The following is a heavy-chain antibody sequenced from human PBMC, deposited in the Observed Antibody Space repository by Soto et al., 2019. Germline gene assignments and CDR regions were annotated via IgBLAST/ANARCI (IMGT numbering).Heavy chain of an antibody. D-gene: IGHD6-13*01. CDR1: GFNFPTFW. J-gene: IGHJ4*02. V-gene: IGHV5-51*01. CDR2: IYPDDSDT. Sequence: GESLKISCKHSGFNFPTFWIAWVRQMPGKGLEWMGIIYPDDSDTRYSPSFQGQVTISADKSISTAYLQWSSLKASDTAMYYCARGQQQLVRGVYFDYWGQGTLVTVSS. CDR3: ARGQQQLVRGVYFDY.